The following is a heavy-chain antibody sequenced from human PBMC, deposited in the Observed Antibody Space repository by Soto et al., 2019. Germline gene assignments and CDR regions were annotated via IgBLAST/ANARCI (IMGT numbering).Heavy chain of an antibody. CDR2: ISWNSGSI. V-gene: IGHV3-9*01. Sequence: GGSLRLSCAASGFAFSSFGMHWVRQAPGKGLEWVSGISWNSGSIGFVDSVKGRFTISRDNAKNSLYLQMNSLRAEDTALYYCARDGRDGYPGDIWGQGTMVTVSS. D-gene: IGHD5-12*01. CDR1: GFAFSSFG. J-gene: IGHJ3*02. CDR3: ARDGRDGYPGDI.